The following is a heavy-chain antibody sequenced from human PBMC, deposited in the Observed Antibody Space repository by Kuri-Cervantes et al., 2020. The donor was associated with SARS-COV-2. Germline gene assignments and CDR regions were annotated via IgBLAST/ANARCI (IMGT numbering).Heavy chain of an antibody. V-gene: IGHV4-59*08. Sequence: SETLSLTCTVFGGSISSYYWSWIRQPPGKGLEWIGYIYYSGSTNYNPSLKSRVTISVDTSKNQFSLKLSSVTAADTAVYYCARHALSSSVRGGGEYYYYYGMDVWGQGTTVTVSS. CDR3: ARHALSSSVRGGGEYYYYYGMDV. D-gene: IGHD3-10*01. CDR1: GGSISSYY. CDR2: IYYSGST. J-gene: IGHJ6*02.